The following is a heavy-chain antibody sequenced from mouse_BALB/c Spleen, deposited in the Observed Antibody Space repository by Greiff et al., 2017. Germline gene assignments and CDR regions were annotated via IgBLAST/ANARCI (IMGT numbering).Heavy chain of an antibody. J-gene: IGHJ3*01. D-gene: IGHD2-4*01. CDR3: ARGITTWFAY. CDR1: GFTFSSYA. V-gene: IGHV5-6-5*01. CDR2: ISSGGST. Sequence: VQLKESGGGLVKPGGSLKLSCAASGFTFSSYAMSWVRQTPEKRLEWVASISSGGSTYYPDSVKGRFTISRDNARNILYLQMSSLRSEDTAMYYCARGITTWFAYWGQGTTVTVS.